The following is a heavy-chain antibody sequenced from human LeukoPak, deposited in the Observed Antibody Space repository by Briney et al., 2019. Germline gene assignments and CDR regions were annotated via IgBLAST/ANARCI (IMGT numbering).Heavy chain of an antibody. V-gene: IGHV3-30*04. CDR2: ISYDGSNK. J-gene: IGHJ4*02. D-gene: IGHD1-14*01. Sequence: GGSLRLSCAASGFTFSSYAMHWVRQAPGKGLEWVAVISYDGSNKYYADSVKGRFTISRDNSKNTLYLQMNSLRAEDTAVYYCARGSRGRLWNHFEDYWGQGTLVTVSS. CDR1: GFTFSSYA. CDR3: ARGSRGRLWNHFEDY.